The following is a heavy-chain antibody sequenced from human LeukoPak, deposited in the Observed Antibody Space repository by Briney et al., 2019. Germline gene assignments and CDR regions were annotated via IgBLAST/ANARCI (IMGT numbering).Heavy chain of an antibody. V-gene: IGHV4-4*09. CDR1: GGSISQNY. D-gene: IGHD3-3*01. CDR2: RHSNGNA. Sequence: PSETLSLTCTVSGGSISQNYWSWFRQPPGKGLEWVAYRHSNGNADSNPSLKSRLITSVDTSKNQFSLRLSSVTAADTAIYYCASHHADLLSAYYPLDLWGPGTLVTVSS. CDR3: ASHHADLLSAYYPLDL. J-gene: IGHJ5*02.